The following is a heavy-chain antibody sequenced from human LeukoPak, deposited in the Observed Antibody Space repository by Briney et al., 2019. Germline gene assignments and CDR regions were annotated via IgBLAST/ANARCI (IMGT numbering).Heavy chain of an antibody. CDR1: GFTFSNYW. V-gene: IGHV3-7*03. D-gene: IGHD3-9*01. J-gene: IGHJ4*02. CDR2: IKEDGSEK. CDR3: ARLGRGYGYFKY. Sequence: AGGSLRLSRAASGFTFSNYWMSWVRRAPGKGLEWVANIKEDGSEKYYVDSVKGRFIISRDNVENSLYLQMNSLRAEDTAVYYCARLGRGYGYFKYWGQGTLVAVSP.